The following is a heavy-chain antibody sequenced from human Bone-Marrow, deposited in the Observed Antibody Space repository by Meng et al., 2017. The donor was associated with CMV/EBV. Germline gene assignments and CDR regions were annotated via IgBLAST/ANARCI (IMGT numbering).Heavy chain of an antibody. CDR2: IYYSGRT. CDR3: ARVLTYYDFWSGGPGVGWFDP. CDR1: C. V-gene: IGHV4-31*02. J-gene: IGHJ5*02. D-gene: IGHD3-3*01. Sequence: CGSWSRQDRWTDREWMGYIYYSGRTYYTPSIKSRVTISVDTSKNQFSLRLSSVTAADTAVYYCARVLTYYDFWSGGPGVGWFDPWGQGTLVTVSS.